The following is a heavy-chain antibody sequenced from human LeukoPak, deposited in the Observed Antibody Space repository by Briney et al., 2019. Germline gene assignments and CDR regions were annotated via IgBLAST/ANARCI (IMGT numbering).Heavy chain of an antibody. Sequence: PGGSLRLSCAASAFTFSSYAMSWVRQAPGKGLEWVSSISGSGGSTYYADSVKGRFTISRDNSSNTLYLQMNSLRAEDTAVYYCAKLTTETTSDYFYYLDVWGKGTTVTVSS. CDR2: ISGSGGST. D-gene: IGHD4-17*01. CDR3: AKLTTETTSDYFYYLDV. CDR1: AFTFSSYA. J-gene: IGHJ6*03. V-gene: IGHV3-23*01.